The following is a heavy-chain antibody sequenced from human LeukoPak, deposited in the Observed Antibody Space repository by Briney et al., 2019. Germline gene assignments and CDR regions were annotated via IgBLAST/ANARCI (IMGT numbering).Heavy chain of an antibody. Sequence: PGGSLRLSCAASGFTFSSYSMNWVRQAPGKGLEWVSSISSSSSYIYYADSVKGRFTISRDNAKNSLYLQMNSLRAEDTAVYYCARGLSGSYWGPIDYWGQGTLVTVSS. CDR1: GFTFSSYS. J-gene: IGHJ4*02. CDR3: ARGLSGSYWGPIDY. V-gene: IGHV3-21*01. CDR2: ISSSSSYI. D-gene: IGHD1-26*01.